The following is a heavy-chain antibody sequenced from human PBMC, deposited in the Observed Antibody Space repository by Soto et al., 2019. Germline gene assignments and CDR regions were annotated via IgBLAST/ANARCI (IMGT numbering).Heavy chain of an antibody. D-gene: IGHD6-19*01. Sequence: GESLKISCKGSGYSFTSYWISWVRQMPGKGLEWMGRIDPSDSYTNYSPSFQGHVTISADKSVSTAYLQWSSLKASDTAMYYCVSAGSGSNLDYWGQGTLVTVSS. J-gene: IGHJ4*02. CDR1: GYSFTSYW. CDR3: VSAGSGSNLDY. V-gene: IGHV5-10-1*01. CDR2: IDPSDSYT.